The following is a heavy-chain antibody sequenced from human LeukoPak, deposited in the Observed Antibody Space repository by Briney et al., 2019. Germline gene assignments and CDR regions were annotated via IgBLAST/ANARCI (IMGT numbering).Heavy chain of an antibody. D-gene: IGHD6-19*01. CDR2: VFYSGST. CDR3: ARETEKQWQY. V-gene: IGHV4-39*07. J-gene: IGHJ3*01. Sequence: MPSETLSLTCTVSGGSISISNYYWGWLRQPPGKGLELIGNVFYSGSTYYSPSLRSRVTISIDTSRNQFSLKLNSVTAADTAVYYCARETEKQWQYWGQGTMVTVSS. CDR1: GGSISISNYY.